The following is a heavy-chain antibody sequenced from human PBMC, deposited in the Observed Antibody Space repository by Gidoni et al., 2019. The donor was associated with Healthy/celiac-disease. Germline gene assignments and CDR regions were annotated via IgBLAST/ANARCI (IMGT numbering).Heavy chain of an antibody. V-gene: IGHV3-23*01. D-gene: IGHD3-22*01. Sequence: EVQQLESGGGLVQPGGSLRLSCSASGFTFSSYAMSWVRQAPGKGLEWVSAISGSGGSTYYADSVKCRFTISRDNSKNTLYLQMNSLRAEDTAVYYCAKVEISSGYSYWGQGTLVTVSS. CDR3: AKVEISSGYSY. CDR2: ISGSGGST. CDR1: GFTFSSYA. J-gene: IGHJ4*02.